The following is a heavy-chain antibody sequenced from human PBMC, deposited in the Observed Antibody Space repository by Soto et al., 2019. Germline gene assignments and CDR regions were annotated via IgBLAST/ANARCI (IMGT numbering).Heavy chain of an antibody. J-gene: IGHJ4*02. CDR3: ARVLRTREVDY. V-gene: IGHV4-31*03. CDR1: GGSISSGGYY. Sequence: PSETLSLTCTVSGGSISSGGYYWSWIRQHPGKGLEWIGYIYYSGSTYYNPSLKSRVTISVDTSKNQFSLKLSSLTAADTAVYYCARVLRTREVDYWGQGTRVTVSS. D-gene: IGHD1-26*01. CDR2: IYYSGST.